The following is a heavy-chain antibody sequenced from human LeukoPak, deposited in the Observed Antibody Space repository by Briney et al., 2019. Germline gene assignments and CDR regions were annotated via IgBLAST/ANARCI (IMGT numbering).Heavy chain of an antibody. V-gene: IGHV3-21*01. CDR2: ISSSSSYI. CDR3: ARDKPLGSFDY. CDR1: GFTFSSYS. J-gene: IGHJ4*02. Sequence: GGALRLSCAASGFTFSSYSMNWVRQAPGKGLGWVSSISSSSSYIYYAVSVKGRFTISRDNAKNSLYLQMNSLRAEDTAVYYCARDKPLGSFDYWGQGTLVTVSS. D-gene: IGHD1-14*01.